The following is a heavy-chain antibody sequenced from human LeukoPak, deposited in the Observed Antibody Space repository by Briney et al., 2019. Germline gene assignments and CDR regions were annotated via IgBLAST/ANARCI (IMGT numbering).Heavy chain of an antibody. J-gene: IGHJ6*03. Sequence: PGGSLRLSCAASGFTFSSYAMSWVRQAPGKGLEWVSAISGSGGSTYYADSVKGRFTISRDNSKNTLYLQMNSLRAEDTAVYYCAKALTRGGVRGVPDIYYMDVWGKGTTVTISS. V-gene: IGHV3-23*01. CDR1: GFTFSSYA. CDR3: AKALTRGGVRGVPDIYYMDV. D-gene: IGHD3-10*01. CDR2: ISGSGGST.